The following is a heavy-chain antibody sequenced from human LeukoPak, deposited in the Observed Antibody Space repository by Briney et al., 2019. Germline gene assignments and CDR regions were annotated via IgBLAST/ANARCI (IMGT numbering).Heavy chain of an antibody. CDR2: IIPIFGTA. D-gene: IGHD2-21*02. CDR1: GGTFSSYA. J-gene: IGHJ3*02. Sequence: ASVKVSCKASGGTFSSYAISWVRQAPGQGLEWMGGIIPIFGTANYAQKFQGRVTITADESTSTAYMELSSLRSEDTAVYYCARDNCGGDCYSVHDAFDIWGRGTMVTVSS. V-gene: IGHV1-69*13. CDR3: ARDNCGGDCYSVHDAFDI.